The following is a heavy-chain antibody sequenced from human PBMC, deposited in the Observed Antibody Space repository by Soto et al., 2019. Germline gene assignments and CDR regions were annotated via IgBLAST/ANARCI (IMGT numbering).Heavy chain of an antibody. D-gene: IGHD6-6*01. J-gene: IGHJ6*02. CDR1: GFTFSSYA. Sequence: GGSLRLSCAASGFTFSSYAMHWVRQAPCKGLEWVAVISYDGSNKYYADSVKGRFTISRDNSKNTLYLQMNSLRAEDTAVYYCARDRGGSTSSLERDYYYCYGMDVWGQGTTVTVSS. CDR2: ISYDGSNK. CDR3: ARDRGGSTSSLERDYYYCYGMDV. V-gene: IGHV3-30-3*01.